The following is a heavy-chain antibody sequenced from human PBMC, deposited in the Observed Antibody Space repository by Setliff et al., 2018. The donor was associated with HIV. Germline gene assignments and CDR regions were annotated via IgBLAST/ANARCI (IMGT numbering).Heavy chain of an antibody. V-gene: IGHV3-48*04. CDR1: GFTFSSYS. Sequence: GGSLRLSCAASGFTFSSYSMNWVRQAPGKGLEWVSYISSSSSTIYYADSVKGRFTISRDNAKNSLYLQMNSLRAEDTALYYCARGRGVRGVIPASFDYWGQGTLVTVSS. J-gene: IGHJ4*02. CDR2: ISSSSSTI. D-gene: IGHD3-10*01. CDR3: ARGRGVRGVIPASFDY.